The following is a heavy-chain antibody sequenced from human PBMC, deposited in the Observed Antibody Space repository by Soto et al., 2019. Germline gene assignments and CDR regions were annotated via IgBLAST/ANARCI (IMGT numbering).Heavy chain of an antibody. J-gene: IGHJ6*02. CDR2: ISWNSNSR. CDR1: GFTFDDYV. V-gene: IGHV3-9*01. D-gene: IGHD3-16*01. Sequence: HPGGSLRLSCAASGFTFDDYVMNWVRQAPGKGLEWVSGISWNSNSRDYADSVKGRFIISRDNAKNSLYLEMNSLRPEDTALYYCARDMGYGMDVWGQGTTVTVSS. CDR3: ARDMGYGMDV.